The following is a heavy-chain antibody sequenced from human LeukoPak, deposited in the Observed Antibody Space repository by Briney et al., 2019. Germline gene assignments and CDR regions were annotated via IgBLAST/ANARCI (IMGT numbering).Heavy chain of an antibody. J-gene: IGHJ4*02. CDR1: GGTFSSYA. D-gene: IGHD5-18*01. CDR3: ARGLVGYSYGYYDY. Sequence: SVKVSCKASGGTFSSYAISWVRQAPGQGLEWMGRIIPIFGTANYAQKFQGRVTITTDESTSTAYMELCSLRSEDTAVYYCARGLVGYSYGYYDYWGQGTLVTVSS. V-gene: IGHV1-69*05. CDR2: IIPIFGTA.